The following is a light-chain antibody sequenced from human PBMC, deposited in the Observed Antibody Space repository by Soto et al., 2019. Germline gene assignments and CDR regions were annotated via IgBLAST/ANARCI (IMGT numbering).Light chain of an antibody. CDR2: DVS. J-gene: IGLJ2*01. Sequence: QSALTQPASVSGSPGQSITISCTGTSSDVGGYNYVSWYQQHPGKAPKLMIYDVSNRPSGVSNRFSGSKSGNTASLTISGFQVEDEVDYYCSSYTGSRGVVFVGGTKLTVL. V-gene: IGLV2-14*01. CDR1: SSDVGGYNY. CDR3: SSYTGSRGVV.